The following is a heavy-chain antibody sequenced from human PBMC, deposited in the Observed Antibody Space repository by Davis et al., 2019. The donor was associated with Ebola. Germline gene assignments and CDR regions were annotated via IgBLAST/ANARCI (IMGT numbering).Heavy chain of an antibody. D-gene: IGHD5-18*01. V-gene: IGHV3-30*04. CDR2: ISYDGSNK. Sequence: GGSLRLSCAASGFTFSSYAMHWVRQAPGKGLEWVAVISYDGSNKYYADSVKGRFTISRDNSKNTLYLQMNSLRAEDTAVYYCAAEEIYSYGPGFEVYYGMDVWGQGTTVTVSS. CDR3: AAEEIYSYGPGFEVYYGMDV. J-gene: IGHJ6*02. CDR1: GFTFSSYA.